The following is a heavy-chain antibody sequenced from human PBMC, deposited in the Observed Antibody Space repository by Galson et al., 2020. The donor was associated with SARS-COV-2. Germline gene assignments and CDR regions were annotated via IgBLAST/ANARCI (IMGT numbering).Heavy chain of an antibody. J-gene: IGHJ4*02. V-gene: IGHV4-61*02. Sequence: KSSAPLSLPCTVSGGSISSGSYYWSWIRQPAGKGLEWIGRIYTSGNTNYNPSLKSRVTISIDTSKNQFSLKLSSVTAADTAVYYCARGRILDYWGQGTLVTVSS. CDR1: GGSISSGSYY. CDR3: ARGRILDY. CDR2: IYTSGNT.